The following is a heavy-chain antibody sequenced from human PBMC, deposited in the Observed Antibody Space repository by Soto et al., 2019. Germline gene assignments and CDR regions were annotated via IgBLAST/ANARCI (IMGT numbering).Heavy chain of an antibody. V-gene: IGHV1-18*03. CDR3: ARTSMYYYHSSGYLNNWFEP. CDR1: GYTFTSYG. D-gene: IGHD3-22*01. J-gene: IGHJ5*02. Sequence: ATVKVSCKAYGYTFTSYGISWVRQAPGHGLEWMGWISAYNGNTHYAQKLQGRDTMTTDTSTSTAYMELSCHRSEDLAVYYFARTSMYYYHSSGYLNNWFEPWGQGTVVTVSS. CDR2: ISAYNGNT.